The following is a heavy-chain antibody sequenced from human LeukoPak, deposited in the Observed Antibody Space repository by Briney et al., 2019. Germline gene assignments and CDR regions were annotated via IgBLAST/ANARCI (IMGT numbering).Heavy chain of an antibody. D-gene: IGHD6-19*01. CDR3: VRDNGGTGWLY. CDR1: GFTVSSNY. V-gene: IGHV3-66*01. CDR2: IYSGGST. J-gene: IGHJ4*02. Sequence: GGSLRLSCAASGFTVSSNYMTWVRQAPGKGLEWVSVIYSGGSTYYADSVKGRFTLSRDNSKNTLFLQMNSLRAEDTAVYYCVRDNGGTGWLYWGQGALVTVSS.